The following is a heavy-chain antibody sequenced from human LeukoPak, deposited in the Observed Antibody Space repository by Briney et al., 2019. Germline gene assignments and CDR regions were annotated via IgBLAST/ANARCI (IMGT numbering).Heavy chain of an antibody. CDR1: GYTFTSYG. D-gene: IGHD1-26*01. J-gene: IGHJ3*02. CDR2: IIPIFGTA. V-gene: IGHV1-69*13. Sequence: SVKVSCKASGYTFTSYGISWVRQAPGQGLEWMGGIIPIFGTANYAQKFQGRVTITADESTSTAYMELSSLRSEDTAVYYCARDRPKAIVGATSDAFDIWGQGTMVTVSS. CDR3: ARDRPKAIVGATSDAFDI.